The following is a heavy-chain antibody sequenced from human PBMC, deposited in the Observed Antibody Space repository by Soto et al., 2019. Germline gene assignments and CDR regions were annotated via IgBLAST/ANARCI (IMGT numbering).Heavy chain of an antibody. CDR2: IIPIFGTA. D-gene: IGHD1-7*01. CDR1: GGTFSSYA. V-gene: IGHV1-69*01. CDR3: ARLLVGFLELPSYGMDV. J-gene: IGHJ6*02. Sequence: SVKDSCKASGGTFSSYAISWGRQAPVQGLEWMGGIIPIFGTANYAQKFQGRVTITADESTSTAYMELSSLRSEDTAVYYCARLLVGFLELPSYGMDVWGQGTTVTVSS.